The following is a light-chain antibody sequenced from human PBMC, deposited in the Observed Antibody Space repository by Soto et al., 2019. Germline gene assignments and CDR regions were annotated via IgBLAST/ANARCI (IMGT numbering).Light chain of an antibody. Sequence: EVVLTQSPVTLSLSPGERATLSCRASQSFRGLLAWYQQKPGQAPGLLIYDAYNRATGIPPRFSGSGSGTDFTLTISSLEXXXXAVYYCQQRHMWPITFGQGTRLEMK. CDR1: QSFRGL. CDR2: DAY. V-gene: IGKV3-11*01. CDR3: QQRHMWPIT. J-gene: IGKJ5*01.